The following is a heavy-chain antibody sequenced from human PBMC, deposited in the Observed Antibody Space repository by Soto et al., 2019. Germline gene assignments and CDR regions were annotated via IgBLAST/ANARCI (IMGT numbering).Heavy chain of an antibody. J-gene: IGHJ5*02. CDR1: GFSVSSNY. V-gene: IGHV3-53*01. D-gene: IGHD1-26*01. CDR2: HYSGGST. Sequence: QTGGSLRLSCAISGFSVSSNYLSWVRQAPGKGLEWVSVHYSGGSTYYADSVQGRFTISRDKSNNTLYLQMRRVRAEDTAVYFCARQSNNRGKVGATSPIDTWGQGTQVTVSS. CDR3: ARQSNNRGKVGATSPIDT.